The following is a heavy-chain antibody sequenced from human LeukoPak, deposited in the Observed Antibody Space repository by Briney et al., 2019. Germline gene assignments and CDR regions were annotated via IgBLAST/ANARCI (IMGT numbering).Heavy chain of an antibody. CDR2: INPNSGGT. J-gene: IGHJ4*02. CDR3: ARDLGDLAAFDY. D-gene: IGHD3-10*01. V-gene: IGHV1-2*02. Sequence: AASMKVSCKASGYTFTGYYMHWVRQAPGQGLEWMGWINPNSGGTYYAQKFQGRVTMTRDTSISTAYMELSRLRSDDTAVYYCARDLGDLAAFDYWGQGTLVTVSS. CDR1: GYTFTGYY.